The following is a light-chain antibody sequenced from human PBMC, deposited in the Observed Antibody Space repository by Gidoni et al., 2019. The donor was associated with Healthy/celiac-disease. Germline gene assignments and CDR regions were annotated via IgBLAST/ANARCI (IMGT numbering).Light chain of an antibody. CDR3: QQYYSTPPT. CDR1: QSVLYSSNNQSY. CDR2: WAS. V-gene: IGKV4-1*01. Sequence: DIMMTQSPDSLAVSLGERATINCKSSQSVLYSSNNQSYLAWYQQKPGQTPHVLIYWASTRESGVPDRFSGSGSGTDFTLTISSLQAEDVAVYYCQQYYSTPPTFGQGTKVEIK. J-gene: IGKJ1*01.